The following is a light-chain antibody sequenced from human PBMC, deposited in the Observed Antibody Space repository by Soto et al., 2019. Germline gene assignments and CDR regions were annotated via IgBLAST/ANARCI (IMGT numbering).Light chain of an antibody. CDR2: EVN. Sequence: QSALTQPPSASGSPGQSVTISCTGTSSDVGGYKYVSWYQQHPDKAPKLMIFEVNKRPSGVPDRFSGSMSGNTASLTVSGLQAEDEADYYCSSYAGINNLGVFGTGTKVTVL. V-gene: IGLV2-8*01. CDR3: SSYAGINNLGV. J-gene: IGLJ1*01. CDR1: SSDVGGYKY.